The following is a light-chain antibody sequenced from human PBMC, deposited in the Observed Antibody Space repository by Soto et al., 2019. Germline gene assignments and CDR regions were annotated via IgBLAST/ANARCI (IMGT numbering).Light chain of an antibody. CDR1: QDISNY. V-gene: IGKV1-33*01. J-gene: IGKJ5*01. CDR3: QQYDNRPIT. Sequence: DIQMTQSPSSLSASVGDRVTITCQASQDISNYLIWYQQKPGKAPKLLIYDASNLEPGVPSRFSGSASVTDFTFTISSLQPEDIATYYCQQYDNRPITFGQGTRLQIK. CDR2: DAS.